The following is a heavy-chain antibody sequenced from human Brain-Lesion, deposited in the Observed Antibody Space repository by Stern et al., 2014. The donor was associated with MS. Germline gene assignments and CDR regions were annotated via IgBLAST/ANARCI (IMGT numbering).Heavy chain of an antibody. CDR3: ARDITGSSAYFAY. CDR1: GFTFDDYA. V-gene: IGHV3-9*01. J-gene: IGHJ4*02. Sequence: QLVESGGDLVQPGRSLRLSCAAFGFTFDDYAMHWVRQAPGKGLEWVAGISWNSGTIGYADSVKGRFTTSRDNAYSAMYLQMNSLRPEDTALYYCARDITGSSAYFAYWGQGTLVTVSS. CDR2: ISWNSGTI. D-gene: IGHD1-14*01.